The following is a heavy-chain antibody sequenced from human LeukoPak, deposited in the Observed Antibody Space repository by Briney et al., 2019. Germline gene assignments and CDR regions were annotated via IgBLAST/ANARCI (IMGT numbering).Heavy chain of an antibody. CDR3: ARDRTTMIRGVTLPLNYFDS. CDR1: GFTFSSYG. D-gene: IGHD3-10*01. J-gene: IGHJ4*02. CDR2: IRYDGSNK. V-gene: IGHV3-30*02. Sequence: GGSLRLSCAASGFTFSSYGMHWVRQAPGKGLEWVAFIRYDGSNKYYADSVKGRFTISRDNSKNTLYLQMNSLRADDTAVYYCARDRTTMIRGVTLPLNYFDSWGQGTLVTVSS.